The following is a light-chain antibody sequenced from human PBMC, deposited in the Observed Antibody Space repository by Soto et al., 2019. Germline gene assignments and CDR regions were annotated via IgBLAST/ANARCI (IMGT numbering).Light chain of an antibody. Sequence: EIVLTQSPATLSLSPGERATLSCRASQSVSSYLAWYQQKPGQAPRLLIYDASNRATGIPARFSGNGSGTDFTLTISSLEPEDFAVYYCQQRSNSPLTFGGGTKVEIK. CDR1: QSVSSY. V-gene: IGKV3-11*01. CDR3: QQRSNSPLT. CDR2: DAS. J-gene: IGKJ4*01.